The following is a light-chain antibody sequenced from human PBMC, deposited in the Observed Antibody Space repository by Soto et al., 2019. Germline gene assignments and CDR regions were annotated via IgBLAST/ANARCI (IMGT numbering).Light chain of an antibody. CDR2: DVD. V-gene: IGLV2-11*01. CDR3: CSYADTNIYV. Sequence: QSALTQPRSVSGSPGQSVTISCTGTSSDVGCYNYVSWYQHHPGKAPKLMIYDVDKRPSGVPGRFSGSKSGNTASLTISGLQAEDEADYYCCSYADTNIYVFGTGTKVTVL. CDR1: SSDVGCYNY. J-gene: IGLJ1*01.